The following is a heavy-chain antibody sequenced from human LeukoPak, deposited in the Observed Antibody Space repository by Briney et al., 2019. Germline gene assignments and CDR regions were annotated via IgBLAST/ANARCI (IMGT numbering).Heavy chain of an antibody. D-gene: IGHD1-26*01. Sequence: ASVKVSCKASGYTFSGSYIHWVRQAPGQGLEWMGRINPNSGDTNYAQKFRGRVTMTRDTSISTAYMELRSLRSDDTAVYYCARQSGFYKVGAYGAFVYWGQGTLVTVSS. J-gene: IGHJ4*02. CDR1: GYTFSGSY. CDR3: ARQSGFYKVGAYGAFVY. CDR2: INPNSGDT. V-gene: IGHV1-2*06.